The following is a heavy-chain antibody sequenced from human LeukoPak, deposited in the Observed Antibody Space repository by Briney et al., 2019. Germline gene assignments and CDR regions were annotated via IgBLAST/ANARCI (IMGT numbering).Heavy chain of an antibody. CDR2: VYDIGST. J-gene: IGHJ2*01. CDR3: ARLYYSNRYDYWYFDL. CDR1: GGSIGSHY. V-gene: IGHV4-59*11. Sequence: SETLSLTCTVSGGSIGSHYWTGIRQTPGKGLEGSGYVYDIGSTKYNPSLKRRVTISVETFKNQFFLKRRAVTAADTAVYYCARLYYSNRYDYWYFDLRRRGTLLTVSS. D-gene: IGHD6-25*01.